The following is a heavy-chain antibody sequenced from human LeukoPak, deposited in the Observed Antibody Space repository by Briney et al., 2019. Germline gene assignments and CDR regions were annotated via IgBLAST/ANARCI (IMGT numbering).Heavy chain of an antibody. V-gene: IGHV3-33*01. D-gene: IGHD3-16*01. Sequence: GGSLRLSCPGCGFIFSRRGRHWLRQAPAKGREGVGVIWFDGSKKYYADSVKGRFTISRDNSKNTLYLQMNSLRAEETAVYYCATSNGGPSHDAFEIWGQGTMVTVSS. CDR3: ATSNGGPSHDAFEI. J-gene: IGHJ3*02. CDR1: GFIFSRRG. CDR2: IWFDGSKK.